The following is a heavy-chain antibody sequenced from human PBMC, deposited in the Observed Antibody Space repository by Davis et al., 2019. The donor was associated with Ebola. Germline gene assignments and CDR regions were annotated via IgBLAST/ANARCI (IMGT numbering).Heavy chain of an antibody. Sequence: GGSLRLSCAASGFTFSSYAMSWVRQAPGKGLEWVATVKQDGSEKYYVDSVKGRFTISRDNAKSSLYLQMNSLRAEDTAVYFCARHDYGDSHFDYWGQGTLVTVSS. D-gene: IGHD4-17*01. V-gene: IGHV3-7*03. CDR1: GFTFSSYA. CDR3: ARHDYGDSHFDY. CDR2: VKQDGSEK. J-gene: IGHJ4*02.